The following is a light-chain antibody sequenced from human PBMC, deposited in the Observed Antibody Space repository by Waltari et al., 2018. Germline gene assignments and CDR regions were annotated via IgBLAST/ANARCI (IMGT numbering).Light chain of an antibody. V-gene: IGKV1-39*01. CDR1: QSISSY. CDR2: AAS. Sequence: DIQMTQSPSSLSASVGDRVTITCRASQSISSYLNWYQQQPGIAPKVLIYAASSLQSGVPSRFSGSGSGRDFTLIISSLQPEDFATYFCQQSYSHAGTFGQGTKVEIK. CDR3: QQSYSHAGT. J-gene: IGKJ1*01.